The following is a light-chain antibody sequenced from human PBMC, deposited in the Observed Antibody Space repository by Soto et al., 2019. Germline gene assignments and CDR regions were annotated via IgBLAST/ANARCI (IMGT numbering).Light chain of an antibody. CDR3: QQYNSYPYA. Sequence: DIQMTQSPSTLSASVGDRVTITCRASQTISSWLAWYQQKPGKAPELLIYDASTLHSGVPSRFSGSESGTEFTLTINSLQPDDSATYYCQQYNSYPYAFGQGTKLEIK. CDR1: QTISSW. J-gene: IGKJ2*01. V-gene: IGKV1-5*01. CDR2: DAS.